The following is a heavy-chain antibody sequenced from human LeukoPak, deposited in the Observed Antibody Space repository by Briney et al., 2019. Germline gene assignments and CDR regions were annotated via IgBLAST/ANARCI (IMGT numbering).Heavy chain of an antibody. Sequence: ASVRVSCKASGYKFTGYYMHWVRQAPGQGLEWMGWINPNSGDSHHAQKFQGRVTMTRDTSISAAYMELCSLRSDDTAVYYCARAYTGFEAFDFWGQGTLVTVSS. V-gene: IGHV1-2*02. J-gene: IGHJ4*02. CDR1: GYKFTGYY. CDR3: ARAYTGFEAFDF. CDR2: INPNSGDS. D-gene: IGHD5-12*01.